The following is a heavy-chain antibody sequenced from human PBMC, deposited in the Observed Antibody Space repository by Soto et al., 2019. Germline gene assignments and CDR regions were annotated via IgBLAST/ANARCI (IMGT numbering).Heavy chain of an antibody. CDR2: IYFRGTT. D-gene: IGHD3-22*01. Sequence: SETLSLTCTVSGGSISSYYWSWIRQPPGKGLEWIGYIYFRGTTNYNPSLKSRITMSADTSKNQFSLKMNSVTAEDTAVYYYARMNYYDTSGYPFDYWGQGMMVTVSS. CDR1: GGSISSYY. J-gene: IGHJ4*02. CDR3: ARMNYYDTSGYPFDY. V-gene: IGHV4-59*01.